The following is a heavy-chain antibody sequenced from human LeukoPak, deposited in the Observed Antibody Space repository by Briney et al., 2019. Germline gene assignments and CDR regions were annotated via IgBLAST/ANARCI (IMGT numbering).Heavy chain of an antibody. Sequence: GGSLRLSCAASGFTFSSYWMSWVRQAPGEGLEWVANIKQDGSEKYYVDSVKGRFTISRDNAKNSLYLQMNSLRAEDTAVYYCARVVALGFLEWLYAFDIWGQGTMVTVSS. D-gene: IGHD3-3*01. V-gene: IGHV3-7*01. CDR3: ARVVALGFLEWLYAFDI. J-gene: IGHJ3*02. CDR2: IKQDGSEK. CDR1: GFTFSSYW.